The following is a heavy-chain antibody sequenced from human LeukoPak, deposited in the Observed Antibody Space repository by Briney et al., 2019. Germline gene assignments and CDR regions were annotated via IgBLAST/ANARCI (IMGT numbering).Heavy chain of an antibody. V-gene: IGHV1-46*01. Sequence: GASVKVSCKASGYTFTSYYMHWVRQAPGQGLEWMGIINPSGGSTSYAQKFQGRVTMTRDTSTSTVYMELSSLRSEDTAVYYCARQRYCSSTSCYGPYYYMDVWGKGTTVTVSS. D-gene: IGHD2-2*01. CDR2: INPSGGST. CDR3: ARQRYCSSTSCYGPYYYMDV. J-gene: IGHJ6*03. CDR1: GYTFTSYY.